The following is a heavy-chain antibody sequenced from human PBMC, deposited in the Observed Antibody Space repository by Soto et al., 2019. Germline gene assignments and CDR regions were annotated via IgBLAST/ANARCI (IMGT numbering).Heavy chain of an antibody. CDR2: ISWNSGSI. CDR1: GFTFDDYA. CDR3: AKDIGPDSTVAIDY. J-gene: IGHJ4*02. V-gene: IGHV3-9*01. D-gene: IGHD4-17*01. Sequence: EVQLVESGGGLVQPGRSLRLSCAASGFTFDDYAMHWVRQAPGKGLEWVSGISWNSGSIGYADSVKGRFTISRDNAKNSLYLQMNSLRAEDTALYYCAKDIGPDSTVAIDYWGQGTLVTVSS.